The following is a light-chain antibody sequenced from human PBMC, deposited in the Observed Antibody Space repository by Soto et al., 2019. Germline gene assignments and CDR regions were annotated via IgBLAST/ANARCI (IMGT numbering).Light chain of an antibody. Sequence: DIPMTQSPSSLSASVGDRVTITCRASLSIRKDLGWYQQQPGKAPRRLIYAASSLQNGVSSRFSGGGYGAEFTLTISSLQPEDSATYYCLQHSSYPFTFGGGTKVEI. CDR1: LSIRKD. J-gene: IGKJ4*01. CDR2: AAS. CDR3: LQHSSYPFT. V-gene: IGKV1-17*01.